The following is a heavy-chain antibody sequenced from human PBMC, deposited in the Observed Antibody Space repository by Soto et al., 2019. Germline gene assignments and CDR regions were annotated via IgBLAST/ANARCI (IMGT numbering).Heavy chain of an antibody. J-gene: IGHJ3*02. CDR3: ARALGYCSGGSCHGDAFDI. V-gene: IGHV4-31*03. Sequence: PSETLSLTCTVSGGSISSGGYYWSWIRQHPGKGLEWIGYIYYSGSTYYNQSLKSRVTISVDTSKNQFSLKLSSVTAADTAVYFCARALGYCSGGSCHGDAFDIWGQGTMVTVSS. CDR2: IYYSGST. D-gene: IGHD2-15*01. CDR1: GGSISSGGYY.